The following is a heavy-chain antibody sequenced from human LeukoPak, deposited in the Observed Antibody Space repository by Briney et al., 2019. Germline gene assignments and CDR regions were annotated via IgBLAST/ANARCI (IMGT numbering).Heavy chain of an antibody. V-gene: IGHV3-53*01. Sequence: GGSLRLPCAASGFTVSSNYMSWVRQAPGKGLEWVSVIYSGGSTYYADSVKGRFTISRDNSKNTLYLQMNSLRAEDTAVYYCAATTRTAMALDYWGQGTLVTVSS. D-gene: IGHD5-18*01. CDR2: IYSGGST. J-gene: IGHJ4*02. CDR1: GFTVSSNY. CDR3: AATTRTAMALDY.